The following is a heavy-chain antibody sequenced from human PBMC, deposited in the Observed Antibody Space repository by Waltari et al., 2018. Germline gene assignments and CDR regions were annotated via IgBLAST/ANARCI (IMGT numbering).Heavy chain of an antibody. V-gene: IGHV4-59*01. CDR1: GGSISGFY. Sequence: QVQLQESGPSLLKPSETLSLICTVSGGSISGFYWSWVRKPPGKGLDWIGYIYYTGSINFNPSRKSRVTMSVDTSKNQFSLKLSSVTAADTVFYYCARGGGGDWEWFDPWGQGTLVTGSS. CDR3: ARGGGGDWEWFDP. CDR2: IYYTGSI. J-gene: IGHJ5*02. D-gene: IGHD2-21*02.